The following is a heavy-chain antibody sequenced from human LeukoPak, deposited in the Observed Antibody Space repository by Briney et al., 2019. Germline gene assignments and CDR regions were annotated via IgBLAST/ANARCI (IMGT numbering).Heavy chain of an antibody. V-gene: IGHV5-51*01. CDR2: IFPGDSET. D-gene: IGHD1/OR15-1a*01. CDR1: GYSFTTHW. CDR3: ATSESQTRFGY. J-gene: IGHJ4*02. Sequence: GESLKISCKGSGYSFTTHWIGWVRQLPGKGLEWMGLIFPGDSETIYSPSLQGQVTISADKSINTAYLRWSSLKASDTAMYYCATSESQTRFGYWGQGTLVTVSS.